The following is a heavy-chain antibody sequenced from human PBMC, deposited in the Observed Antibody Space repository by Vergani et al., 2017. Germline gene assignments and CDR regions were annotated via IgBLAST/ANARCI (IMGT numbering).Heavy chain of an antibody. Sequence: DVHLAESGGGFFQPGGSLRLSCSASGFSFNSYWMHWVRQVPGKGLLWVSRIKSDGSITAYADSVKGQFTISRDNAQNTLYLQMNSLRVEDTGVYYCARARCIETCYMSNWLDSWGQGTLVTVSS. CDR1: GFSFNSYW. V-gene: IGHV3-74*03. J-gene: IGHJ5*01. CDR3: ARARCIETCYMSNWLDS. CDR2: IKSDGSIT. D-gene: IGHD3-9*01.